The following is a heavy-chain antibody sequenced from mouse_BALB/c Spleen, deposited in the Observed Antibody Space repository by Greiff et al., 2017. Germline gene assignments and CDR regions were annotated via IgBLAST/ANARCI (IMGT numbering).Heavy chain of an antibody. D-gene: IGHD1-1*01. CDR2: IYPGNVNT. Sequence: QVQLKESGPELVKPGASVRISCKASGYTFTSYYIHWVKQRPGQGLEWIGWIYPGNVNTKYNEKFKGKATLTADKSSSTAYMQLSSLTSEDSAVYFCARRTTDYFDYWGQGTTLTVSS. CDR1: GYTFTSYY. CDR3: ARRTTDYFDY. J-gene: IGHJ2*01. V-gene: IGHV1S56*01.